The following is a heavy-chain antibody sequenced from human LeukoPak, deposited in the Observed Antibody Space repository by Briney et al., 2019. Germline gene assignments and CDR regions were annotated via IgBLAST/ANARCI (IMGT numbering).Heavy chain of an antibody. J-gene: IGHJ4*02. CDR3: ARSGNYDW. CDR2: ISSTSSTI. CDR1: GFTFSSYA. D-gene: IGHD1-1*01. V-gene: IGHV3-48*02. Sequence: GGSLRLSCAVSGFTFSSYAMSWVRQAPGKGLEWVSYISSTSSTIYYADSVKGRFAISRDNAKNSLYLQMNSLRDEDTAVYYCARSGNYDWWGQGTLVTVSS.